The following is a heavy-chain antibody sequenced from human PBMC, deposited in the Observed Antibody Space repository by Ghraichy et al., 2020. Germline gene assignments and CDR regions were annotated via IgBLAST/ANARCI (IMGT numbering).Heavy chain of an antibody. Sequence: SETLSLTCAVHGVSLSPYYWSWIRQPPGRGREWIGHINHSGSRNYNPSLSGRVAMSVDTSKGQVSLQGQSLTAADGGSYYCARPHWYSSWPGDPFDLWGRGTVVTVS. J-gene: IGHJ3*01. CDR1: GVSLSPYY. D-gene: IGHD1-26*01. V-gene: IGHV4-34*01. CDR2: INHSGSR. CDR3: ARPHWYSSWPGDPFDL.